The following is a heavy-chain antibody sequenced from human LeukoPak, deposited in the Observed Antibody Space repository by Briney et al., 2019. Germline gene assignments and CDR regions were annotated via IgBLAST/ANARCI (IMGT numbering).Heavy chain of an antibody. CDR1: GYSFTSYW. V-gene: IGHV5-51*01. Sequence: GESLKISCKGSGYSFTSYWIGWVRQMPGKGLEWMGIIYPGDSDTRYSPSFQGQVTISADKSISTAYLQWSSLKASDTAMYYCARLVGYSGYDRLRYPRHFDYWGQGTLVTVSS. J-gene: IGHJ4*02. CDR2: IYPGDSDT. D-gene: IGHD5-12*01. CDR3: ARLVGYSGYDRLRYPRHFDY.